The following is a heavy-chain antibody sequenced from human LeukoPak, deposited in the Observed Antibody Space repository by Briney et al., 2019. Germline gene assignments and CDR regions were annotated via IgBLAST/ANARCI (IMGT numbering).Heavy chain of an antibody. CDR2: ISGSGGST. CDR3: AKVHSSGWLFDY. J-gene: IGHJ4*02. D-gene: IGHD6-19*01. Sequence: GGSLRLSCAASGLTFSSYAMSWVRQAPGKGLEWVSGISGSGGSTYYPDSVKGRFTISRDNSKNTLYLQMNSLRAEDTAVYYCAKVHSSGWLFDYWGQGTLVTVSS. V-gene: IGHV3-23*01. CDR1: GLTFSSYA.